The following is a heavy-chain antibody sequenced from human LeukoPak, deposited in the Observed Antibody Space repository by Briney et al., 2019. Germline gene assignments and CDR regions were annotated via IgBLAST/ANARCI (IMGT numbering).Heavy chain of an antibody. Sequence: PSETLSLTCTVSGGSISSYYWSWIPQPPGKGLEWIGYIYYSGSTNYNPSLKSRVTISVDTSKNQFSLKLSSVTAADTAVYYCARGGYYDSSGYSADFDYWGQGTLVTVSS. CDR2: IYYSGST. CDR1: GGSISSYY. J-gene: IGHJ4*02. CDR3: ARGGYYDSSGYSADFDY. V-gene: IGHV4-59*12. D-gene: IGHD3-22*01.